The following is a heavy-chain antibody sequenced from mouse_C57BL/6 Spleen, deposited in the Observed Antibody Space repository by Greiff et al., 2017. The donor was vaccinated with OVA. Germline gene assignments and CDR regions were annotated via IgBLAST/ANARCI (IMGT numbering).Heavy chain of an antibody. CDR3: ASVTGTRYYFDY. J-gene: IGHJ2*01. V-gene: IGHV1-72*01. D-gene: IGHD4-1*01. CDR2: IDPNSGGT. Sequence: QVQLQQPGAELVKPGASVKLSCKASGYTFTSYWMHWVKQRPGQGLEWIGRIDPNSGGTKYNEKFKGKATLTVYYPSSTAYMQLSSLTSEDSAVYYCASVTGTRYYFDYWGQGTTLTVSS. CDR1: GYTFTSYW.